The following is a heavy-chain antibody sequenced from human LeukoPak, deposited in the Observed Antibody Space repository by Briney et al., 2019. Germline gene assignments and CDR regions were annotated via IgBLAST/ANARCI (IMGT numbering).Heavy chain of an antibody. CDR2: SRNRAKSYTT. CDR1: GFPLSDHH. CDR3: VRVAYTSDWHFDY. V-gene: IGHV3-72*01. D-gene: IGHD6-19*01. J-gene: IGHJ4*02. Sequence: GALGLPCAASGFPLSDHHMDLVRPAPGKGPEWGWRSRNRAKSYTTDYAASVRGRFTISRDDSQNSLYLQMRSLKTEDTAVYHCVRVAYTSDWHFDYWGQGTLVTVSS.